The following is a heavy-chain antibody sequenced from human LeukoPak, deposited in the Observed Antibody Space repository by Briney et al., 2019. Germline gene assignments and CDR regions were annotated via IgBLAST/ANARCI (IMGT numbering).Heavy chain of an antibody. J-gene: IGHJ4*02. Sequence: PSQTLSLTCTVSDGSISSGDYYWSWIRQPPGKGLEWIGYIYYSGSTYYNPSLKSRVTISVDTSKNQFSLKLSSVTAADTAVYYCARAVHRGGIFDYWGQGTLVTVSS. D-gene: IGHD3-16*01. CDR2: IYYSGST. V-gene: IGHV4-30-4*08. CDR3: ARAVHRGGIFDY. CDR1: DGSISSGDYY.